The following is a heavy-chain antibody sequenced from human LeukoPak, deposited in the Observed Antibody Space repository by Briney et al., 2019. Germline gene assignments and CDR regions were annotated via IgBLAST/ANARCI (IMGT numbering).Heavy chain of an antibody. CDR3: ARILYYDSSGPPDY. D-gene: IGHD3-22*01. J-gene: IGHJ4*02. V-gene: IGHV1-18*01. CDR1: GYTFTTYG. CDR2: ISAYNGDT. Sequence: ASVKVSCKASGYTFTTYGISWVRQAPGQGLEWMGWISAYNGDTNYAQRLQGRVTMTTDTSTSTAYMELRSLRSDDTAVYYCARILYYDSSGPPDYWGQGTLVTASS.